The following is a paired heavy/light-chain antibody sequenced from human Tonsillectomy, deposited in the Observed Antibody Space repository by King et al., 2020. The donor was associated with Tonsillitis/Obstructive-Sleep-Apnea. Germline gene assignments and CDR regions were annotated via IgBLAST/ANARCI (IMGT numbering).Heavy chain of an antibody. CDR3: ARIVRDWGPVGLTYFFDL. V-gene: IGHV2-26*01. D-gene: IGHD7-27*01. CDR1: GFSVSNPRMG. CDR2: ILPNDEK. Sequence: QVTLKESGPVLVKPTETLTLTCTVSGFSVSNPRMGVTWIRQPPGKALEWLAHILPNDEKSYRTYLKSRLTISKDTSKSQVVLTMTNMDPVDTATYYCARIVRDWGPVGLTYFFDLWGQGTLVTVSS. J-gene: IGHJ4*02.
Light chain of an antibody. CDR3: AAWDDSLSGVI. J-gene: IGLJ2*01. CDR1: SSNIGSNY. CDR2: RNN. V-gene: IGLV1-47*01. Sequence: QSVLTQPPSASGTPGQRVTISCSGSSSNIGSNYVYWYQQFPGTAPKLLIHRNNQRPSGVPDRVSGSKSGTSASLAISGLRSEDEADYFCAAWDDSLSGVIFGGGTKLTVL.